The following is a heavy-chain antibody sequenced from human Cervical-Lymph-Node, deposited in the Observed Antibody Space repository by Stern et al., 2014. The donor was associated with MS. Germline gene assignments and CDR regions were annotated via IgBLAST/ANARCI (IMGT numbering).Heavy chain of an antibody. J-gene: IGHJ1*01. D-gene: IGHD1-1*01. CDR2: IFHRGST. CDR3: ARRRLADEHFQH. Sequence: VQLVESGPGLMKPSETLSLTCSVSGDSINNNNYHWGWIRQPPGKGLEWIGNIFHRGSTYYNPSLKSRVTLSVDKSKNQFSLKLPSETAADTAVYYCARRRLADEHFQHWGQGTLVTVSS. V-gene: IGHV4-39*01. CDR1: GDSINNNNYH.